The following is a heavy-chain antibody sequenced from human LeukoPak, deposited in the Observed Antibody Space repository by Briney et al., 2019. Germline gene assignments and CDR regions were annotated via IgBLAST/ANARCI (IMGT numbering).Heavy chain of an antibody. CDR1: GFTFSSYG. CDR2: ISYDGSNK. J-gene: IGHJ4*02. V-gene: IGHV3-30*18. Sequence: GGSLRLSCAASGFTFSSYGMHWVRQAPGKGLEWVAVISYDGSNKYYADSVKGRFTISRDNSKNTLYLQMNSLRAEDTAVYYCAKDPGLHPYDILTGHSDYWGQGTLVTVSS. CDR3: AKDPGLHPYDILTGHSDY. D-gene: IGHD3-9*01.